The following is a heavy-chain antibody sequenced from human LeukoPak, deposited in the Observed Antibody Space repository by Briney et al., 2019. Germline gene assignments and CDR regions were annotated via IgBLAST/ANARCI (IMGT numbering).Heavy chain of an antibody. D-gene: IGHD2/OR15-2a*01. V-gene: IGHV1-69*06. CDR2: ITPMFGRT. Sequence: SVKVSCKASGGTFSTYDISWVRQAPGQGLEWMGGITPMFGRTIYAQKLQGRVTITADKATSTAYMELSSLRSEDTAVYYCAPYFSVSFDIWGRGKVVTVSS. CDR1: GGTFSTYD. J-gene: IGHJ3*02. CDR3: APYFSVSFDI.